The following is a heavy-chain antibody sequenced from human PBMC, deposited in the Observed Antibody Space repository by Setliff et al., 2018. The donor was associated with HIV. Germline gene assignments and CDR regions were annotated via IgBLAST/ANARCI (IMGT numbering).Heavy chain of an antibody. Sequence: VKVSCKASGGTFGSYAIHWVRQAPGQGLEWMGGIIPIVGQTNYAQKFQGRFTITADTSTNTAFMELSSLRSEDTAVYYCARGLDVGATKGYYYYYMDVWGKGTTVTVSS. CDR2: IIPIVGQT. D-gene: IGHD1-26*01. V-gene: IGHV1-69*06. CDR1: GGTFGSYA. CDR3: ARGLDVGATKGYYYYYMDV. J-gene: IGHJ6*03.